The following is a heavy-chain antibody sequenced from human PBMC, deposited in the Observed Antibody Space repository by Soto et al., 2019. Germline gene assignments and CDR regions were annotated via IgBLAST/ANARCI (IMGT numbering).Heavy chain of an antibody. V-gene: IGHV3-11*01. CDR3: ARGFDYYYYGMDV. CDR1: GLTFSDYY. CDR2: ISSSGGTI. J-gene: IGHJ6*02. D-gene: IGHD3-16*01. Sequence: GGSLRLSCAASGLTFSDYYMSWIRQAPGKGLEWVSYISSSGGTIYYADSVKGRFTISRDNAKNSLYLQMNSLRAEDTAVYYCARGFDYYYYGMDVWGQGTTVTVSS.